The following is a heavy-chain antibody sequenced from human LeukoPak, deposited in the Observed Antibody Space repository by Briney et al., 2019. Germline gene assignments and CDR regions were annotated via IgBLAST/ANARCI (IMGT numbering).Heavy chain of an antibody. D-gene: IGHD2-2*01. CDR2: ISSSSSTI. CDR1: GFTFSSYS. V-gene: IGHV3-48*01. J-gene: IGHJ3*02. CDR3: ARAGEVPAAIRDAFDI. Sequence: GGSLRLSCAASGFTFSSYSMNWVRQAPGKGLEWVSYISSSSSTIYYADSVKGRFTISRDNAKNSLYLQMNSLRAEDTAVYYCARAGEVPAAIRDAFDICGQGKIVIVSS.